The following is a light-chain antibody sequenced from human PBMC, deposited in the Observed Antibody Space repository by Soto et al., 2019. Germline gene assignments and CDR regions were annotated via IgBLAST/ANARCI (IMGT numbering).Light chain of an antibody. V-gene: IGKV3-15*01. CDR2: GAS. J-gene: IGKJ1*01. CDR3: QQYHDWGE. CDR1: QSVSVN. Sequence: EIVMTQSPATLSVSPGERATLSCRASQSVSVNLAWYQQKPGHAPRLLIYGASTRATGIPARFSGSGSGTEFTLTISSLQSEDFAVYYCQQYHDWGEFGQGTKVDIK.